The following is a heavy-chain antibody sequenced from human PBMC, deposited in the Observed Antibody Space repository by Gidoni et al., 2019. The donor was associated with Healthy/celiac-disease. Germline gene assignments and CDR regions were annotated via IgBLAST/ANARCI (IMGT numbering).Heavy chain of an antibody. D-gene: IGHD5-18*01. J-gene: IGHJ4*02. Sequence: QVQLVESGGGVVQPGRSLRLSCAASGFTFSSYGMHWVRQAPGKGLEWVAVISYDGSNKYYADSVKGRFTISRDNSKNTLYLQMNSLRAEDTAVYYCAKDRGTKRGYSYGYSVASDYWGQGTLVTVSS. CDR2: ISYDGSNK. V-gene: IGHV3-30*18. CDR3: AKDRGTKRGYSYGYSVASDY. CDR1: GFTFSSYG.